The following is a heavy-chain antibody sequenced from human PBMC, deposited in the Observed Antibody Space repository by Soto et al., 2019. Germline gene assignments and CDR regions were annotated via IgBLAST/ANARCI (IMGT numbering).Heavy chain of an antibody. CDR3: ARGRDVDY. Sequence: QVHLVQSGAEVKKPGASVKVSCKGSGYGFTTYGITWVRQAPGQGLEWMAWISAHNGNTHYAQKLQGRVTVTRDTSTSTAYMEPRSLRSDDTAVYYCARGRDVDYWGQGALVTVSS. CDR1: GYGFTTYG. J-gene: IGHJ4*02. CDR2: ISAHNGNT. V-gene: IGHV1-18*01.